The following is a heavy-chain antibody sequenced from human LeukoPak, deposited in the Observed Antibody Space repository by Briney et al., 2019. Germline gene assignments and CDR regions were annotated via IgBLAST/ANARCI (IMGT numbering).Heavy chain of an antibody. CDR2: VRYDGGSN. Sequence: GGSLRLSCAASRFTFTSYGMHWVRQAPGNGLEWVAYVRYDGGSNSYADSVKGRFSISRDNSKNTLYLEMNGLRAEDTAVYYCVRGWGSTVYASAFDVWGQGTMVTVSP. J-gene: IGHJ3*01. D-gene: IGHD2/OR15-2a*01. CDR1: RFTFTSYG. CDR3: VRGWGSTVYASAFDV. V-gene: IGHV3-30*02.